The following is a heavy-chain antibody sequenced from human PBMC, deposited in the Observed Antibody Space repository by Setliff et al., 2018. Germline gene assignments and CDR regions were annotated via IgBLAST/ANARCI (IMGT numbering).Heavy chain of an antibody. J-gene: IGHJ3*02. Sequence: PSETLSLTCSVSGGSIDSHYWSWIRQPPGKGLEWIGEINHSGSTDSNPSLKSRVTISVDTSKNQFSLKLTSVTAADTAVYYCARGRTMVRGVDAFDIWGQGTMVTV. D-gene: IGHD3-10*01. V-gene: IGHV4-34*01. CDR2: INHSGST. CDR3: ARGRTMVRGVDAFDI. CDR1: GGSIDSHY.